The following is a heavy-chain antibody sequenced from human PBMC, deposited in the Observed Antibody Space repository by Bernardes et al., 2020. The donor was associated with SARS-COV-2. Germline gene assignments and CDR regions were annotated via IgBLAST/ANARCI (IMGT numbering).Heavy chain of an antibody. CDR3: AKDPEIRFLEWSILNWFDP. J-gene: IGHJ5*02. V-gene: IGHV3-23*01. D-gene: IGHD3-3*01. CDR1: GFTFSSYA. Sequence: GGSLRLSCAASGFTFSSYAMSWVRQAPGKGLEWVSAISGSGGSTYYADSVKGRFTISRDNSKNTLYLQMNSLRAEDTAVYYCAKDPEIRFLEWSILNWFDPWGQGTLVTVSS. CDR2: ISGSGGST.